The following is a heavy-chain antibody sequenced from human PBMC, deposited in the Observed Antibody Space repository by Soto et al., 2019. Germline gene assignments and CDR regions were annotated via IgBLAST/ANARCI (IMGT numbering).Heavy chain of an antibody. J-gene: IGHJ6*03. Sequence: ASVKVSCKVSGYTLTELSMHWVRQAPGKGLEWMGGFDPEDGETIYAQKFQGRVTMTEDTSTDTAYMELISLRSEDTAVYYCATDSGMVANTKKHYYYYYYMDVWGKGTTVTVSS. CDR3: ATDSGMVANTKKHYYYYYYMDV. V-gene: IGHV1-24*01. CDR1: GYTLTELS. D-gene: IGHD1-26*01. CDR2: FDPEDGET.